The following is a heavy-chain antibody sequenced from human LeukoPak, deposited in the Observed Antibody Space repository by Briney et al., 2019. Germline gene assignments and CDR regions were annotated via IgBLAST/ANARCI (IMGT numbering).Heavy chain of an antibody. CDR3: ARADYDILTGYSPGTFDY. CDR2: IYYSGST. Sequence: SETLSLTCTVSGGSISSYYWSWIRQPPGKGPEWIGYIYYSGSTNYNPSLKSRVTISVDTSKNQFSLKLSSVTAADTAVYYCARADYDILTGYSPGTFDYWGQGTLVTVSS. V-gene: IGHV4-59*08. CDR1: GGSISSYY. D-gene: IGHD3-9*01. J-gene: IGHJ4*02.